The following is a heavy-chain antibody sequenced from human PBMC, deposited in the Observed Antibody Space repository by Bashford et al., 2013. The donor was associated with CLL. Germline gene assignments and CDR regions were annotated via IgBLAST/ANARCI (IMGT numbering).Heavy chain of an antibody. J-gene: IGHJ4*02. CDR1: GFSLSTSGLA. V-gene: IGHV2-5*02. CDR2: IYWDDDK. D-gene: IGHD1-1*01. Sequence: SGPTLVKPTQTLTLTCTFSGFSLSTSGLAVGWIRQTPLKALEWLAVIYWDDDKRYTPSLKGRVTITKDTSKKQVVLTMANMDPVDAATYYCAVATAYLTSGALLFDHWGQGALVTVSS. CDR3: AVATAYLTSGALLFDH.